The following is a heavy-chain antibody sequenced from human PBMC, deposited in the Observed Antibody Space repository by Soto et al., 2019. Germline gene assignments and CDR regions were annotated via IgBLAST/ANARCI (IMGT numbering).Heavy chain of an antibody. J-gene: IGHJ4*02. CDR1: GFTFSDHY. D-gene: IGHD1-26*01. Sequence: EVQLVESGGGLVQPGGSLRLSCAGSGFTFSDHYMDWVRQAPGKGLEWVGRSRNKANSYSTDYAASVKGRFTISRAESKNSLYLQMNSLKTEDTAVYYCARFSGSYTRGLDYWGPGTLVTVSS. V-gene: IGHV3-72*01. CDR2: SRNKANSYST. CDR3: ARFSGSYTRGLDY.